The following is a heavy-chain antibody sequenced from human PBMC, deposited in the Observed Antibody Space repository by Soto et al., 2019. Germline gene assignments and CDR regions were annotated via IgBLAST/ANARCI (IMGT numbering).Heavy chain of an antibody. CDR1: GITFGSRA. V-gene: IGHV3-33*08. D-gene: IGHD7-27*01. CDR3: VRDLLGSGGHFDY. Sequence: PGGSLRLSCVASGITFGSRAMSWVRQAPGEGLEWVAHIWYDGSNTYYADSVKGRFTISRDNSRNTVYLQMNSLRAEDTAVYHCVRDLLGSGGHFDYWGQGTPVTVSS. J-gene: IGHJ4*02. CDR2: IWYDGSNT.